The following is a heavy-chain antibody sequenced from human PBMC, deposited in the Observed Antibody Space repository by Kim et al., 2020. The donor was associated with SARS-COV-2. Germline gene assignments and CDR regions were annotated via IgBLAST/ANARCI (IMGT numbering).Heavy chain of an antibody. J-gene: IGHJ4*02. CDR2: INHSGST. CDR1: VESFNDHY. D-gene: IGHD6-19*01. Sequence: SETLSLTCAVYVESFNDHYWSWIRQAPGKGLEWIGDINHSGSTNYNPSLKSRVTLSVDTSKNQFSLKLSSVTAADTAVYFCARGRYSSGQEYYFDYWGQGRLVTVSS. CDR3: ARGRYSSGQEYYFDY. V-gene: IGHV4-34*01.